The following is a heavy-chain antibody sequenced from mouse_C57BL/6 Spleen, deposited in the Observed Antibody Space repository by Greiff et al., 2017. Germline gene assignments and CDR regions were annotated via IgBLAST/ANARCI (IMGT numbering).Heavy chain of an antibody. V-gene: IGHV1-50*01. CDR1: GYTFTSYW. J-gene: IGHJ4*01. Sequence: QVQLQQPGAELVKPGASVKLSCKASGYTFTSYWMQWVKQRPGQGLEWIGEIDPSDSSTNYNQKFKGKATLTVDTSSSTAYMQLSSLTSEDSAVYYCCLTTVVATGAMDYWGQGTSVTVSS. CDR3: CLTTVVATGAMDY. CDR2: IDPSDSST. D-gene: IGHD1-1*01.